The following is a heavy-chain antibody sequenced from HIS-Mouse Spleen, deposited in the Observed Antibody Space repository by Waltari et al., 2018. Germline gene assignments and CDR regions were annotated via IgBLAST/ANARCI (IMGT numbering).Heavy chain of an antibody. Sequence: QLQLQESGPGLVKPSETLSLTCTVSGGSLSSSSYYWGWSRQPPGKGREWIGSIYYSGSTYYNPSLKSRVTISVDTSKNQFSLKLSSVTAADTAVYYCAREIPYSSSWYDWYFDLWGRGTLVTVSS. CDR1: GGSLSSSSYY. V-gene: IGHV4-39*07. J-gene: IGHJ2*01. D-gene: IGHD6-13*01. CDR3: AREIPYSSSWYDWYFDL. CDR2: IYYSGST.